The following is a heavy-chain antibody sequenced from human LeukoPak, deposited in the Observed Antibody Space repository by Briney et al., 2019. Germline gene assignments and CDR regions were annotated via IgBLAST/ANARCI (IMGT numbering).Heavy chain of an antibody. CDR3: ARVYDSSGYYQRDAFDI. V-gene: IGHV1-18*04. Sequence: ASVKVSCKASGYTFTGYYMHWVRQAPGQGLEWMGWISAYNGNTNYAQKLQGRVTMTTDTSTSTAYMELRSLRSDDTAVYYCARVYDSSGYYQRDAFDIWGQGTMVTVSS. CDR1: GYTFTGYY. J-gene: IGHJ3*02. CDR2: ISAYNGNT. D-gene: IGHD3-22*01.